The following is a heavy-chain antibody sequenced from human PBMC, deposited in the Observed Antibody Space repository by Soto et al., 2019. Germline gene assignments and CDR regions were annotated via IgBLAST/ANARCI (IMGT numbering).Heavy chain of an antibody. Sequence: SVKVSCKASGGTFSSYAISWVRQAPGQGLEWMGGIIPIFGTANYAQKFQGRVTITADESTSTAYMELSSLRSEDTAVYYCATELNYYDSSGYPSHYWGQGTQVTVSS. J-gene: IGHJ4*02. D-gene: IGHD3-22*01. CDR3: ATELNYYDSSGYPSHY. V-gene: IGHV1-69*13. CDR1: GGTFSSYA. CDR2: IIPIFGTA.